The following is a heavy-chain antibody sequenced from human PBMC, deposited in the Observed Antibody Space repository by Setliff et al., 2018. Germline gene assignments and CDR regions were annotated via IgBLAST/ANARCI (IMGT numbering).Heavy chain of an antibody. V-gene: IGHV4-34*01. Sequence: PSETLSLTCAVYGGSLSDYHWSWIRQTPGKGLEWIGKINHSGSSTYNPSLKSRVTISLYTSKSQFSLTLSPVTAADTAVYYCARGGGYNSGSYQGGFYYMDVWGKGTTVTVSS. CDR2: INHSGSS. D-gene: IGHD6-19*01. CDR3: ARGGGYNSGSYQGGFYYMDV. CDR1: GGSLSDYH. J-gene: IGHJ6*03.